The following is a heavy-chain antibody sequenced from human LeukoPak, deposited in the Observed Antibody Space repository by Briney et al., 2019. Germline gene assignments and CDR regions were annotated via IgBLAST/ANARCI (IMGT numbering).Heavy chain of an antibody. D-gene: IGHD3-10*01. CDR2: ISWNSGSI. CDR3: AKSRITMVRGPFDY. CDR1: GFTFDDYA. J-gene: IGHJ4*02. V-gene: IGHV3-9*01. Sequence: GGSLRLSCAASGFTFDDYAMHWVRQAPGKGLEWVSGISWNSGSIGYADSVKGRFTIPRDNAKNSLYLQMNSLRAEDTALYYCAKSRITMVRGPFDYWGQGTLVTVSS.